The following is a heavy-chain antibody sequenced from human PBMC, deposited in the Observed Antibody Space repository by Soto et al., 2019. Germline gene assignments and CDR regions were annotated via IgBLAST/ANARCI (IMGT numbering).Heavy chain of an antibody. CDR1: GGTFSSYA. Sequence: QVQLVQSGAEVKKPGSSVKVSCTASGGTFSSYAISWVRQAPGQGLEWMGGIIPIFGTANYAQKFQGRVTITADKSKSTAYMELSSLRSEDTAVYYCSGGYIVVVVAATGRYYYGMDVWGQGTTVTVSS. CDR2: IIPIFGTA. CDR3: SGGYIVVVVAATGRYYYGMDV. J-gene: IGHJ6*02. V-gene: IGHV1-69*06. D-gene: IGHD2-15*01.